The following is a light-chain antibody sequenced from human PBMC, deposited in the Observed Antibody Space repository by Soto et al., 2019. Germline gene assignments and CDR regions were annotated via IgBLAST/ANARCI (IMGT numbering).Light chain of an antibody. CDR1: SSDVGGYNH. CDR2: AVS. CDR3: CSYTSLSTVV. V-gene: IGLV2-14*01. Sequence: QSALTQPAYVSGSPGQSITISCTGTSSDVGGYNHVSWCQHSPGKAPKLILFAVSDRPSGVSHRFSGSKSGNTASLTISGLQAEEEADYYCCSYTSLSTVVFGGGTKLTVL. J-gene: IGLJ2*01.